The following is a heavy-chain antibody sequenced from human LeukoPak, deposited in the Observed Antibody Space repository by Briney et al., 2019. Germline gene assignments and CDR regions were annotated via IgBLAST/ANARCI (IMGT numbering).Heavy chain of an antibody. Sequence: GRSLRPSCAVSGFTFSSYAMHWVRQAPGKGREWVALIGSDGNKKYYADSVEGRLTISRDNSNNTLYLQMNSLRAEDTAVNYCARGRYSSSWKDDWGQGTLVTASS. CDR1: GFTFSSYA. CDR3: ARGRYSSSWKDD. CDR2: IGSDGNKK. V-gene: IGHV3-33*01. D-gene: IGHD6-13*01. J-gene: IGHJ4*02.